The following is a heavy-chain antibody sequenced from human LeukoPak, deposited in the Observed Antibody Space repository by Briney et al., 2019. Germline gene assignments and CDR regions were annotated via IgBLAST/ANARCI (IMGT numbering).Heavy chain of an antibody. Sequence: ASVKVSCKAFGYTFTSNYMHWVRQAPGQGPEWMGVISPSGGSTTYAQKSQGRATLTRDMSTSTDYLELSSLRSEDTAVYYCARDNSVRDEAWWFNPWGQGTLVTVSS. CDR1: GYTFTSNY. CDR2: ISPSGGST. D-gene: IGHD5-24*01. J-gene: IGHJ5*02. CDR3: ARDNSVRDEAWWFNP. V-gene: IGHV1-46*01.